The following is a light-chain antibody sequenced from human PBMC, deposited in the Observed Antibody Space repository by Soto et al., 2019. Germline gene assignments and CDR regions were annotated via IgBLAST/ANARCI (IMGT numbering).Light chain of an antibody. Sequence: QSALTQPASVSGSPGQSITISCTGTSSDVGGFNYVSWYQQRPGNAPKLMIYDVSNRPSGVSNRFSGSKSGNTASLTISGLQAEDEADYYCSSYTSSSTLVFGGGTKLTVL. CDR2: DVS. CDR3: SSYTSSSTLV. J-gene: IGLJ2*01. CDR1: SSDVGGFNY. V-gene: IGLV2-14*01.